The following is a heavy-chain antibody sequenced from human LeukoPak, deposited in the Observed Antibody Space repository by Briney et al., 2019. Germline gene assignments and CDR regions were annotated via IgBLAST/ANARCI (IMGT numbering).Heavy chain of an antibody. J-gene: IGHJ5*02. D-gene: IGHD6-13*01. V-gene: IGHV3-30*04. CDR1: GFTFSGFA. CDR2: ISYDGSNK. CDR3: ASIAAAGLDWFDP. Sequence: PGGSLRLSCAASGFTFSGFAMHWVRQAPGKGLEWVAVISYDGSNKYYADSVKGRFTISRDNSKNTLYLQMNSLRAEDTAVYYCASIAAAGLDWFDPWGQGTLVTVSS.